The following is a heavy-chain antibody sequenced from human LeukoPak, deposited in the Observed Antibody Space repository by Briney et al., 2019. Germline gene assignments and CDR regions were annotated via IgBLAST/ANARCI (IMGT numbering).Heavy chain of an antibody. CDR2: ISRDGDKT. Sequence: GGSLRLSCAVSGFSLSINSMCWVRQALGKGLEWVSGISRDGDKTYYVDSVEGRFTISRDTSKNTLYLQMDTLRVEDTATYYCAKEEVPNDYWGQGTLVTVSS. CDR3: AKEEVPNDY. CDR1: GFSLSINS. J-gene: IGHJ4*02. V-gene: IGHV3-23*01. D-gene: IGHD2-2*01.